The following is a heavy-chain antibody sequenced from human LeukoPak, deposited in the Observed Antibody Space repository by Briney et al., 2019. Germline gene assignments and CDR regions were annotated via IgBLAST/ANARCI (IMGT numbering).Heavy chain of an antibody. CDR1: GFTFSSYA. D-gene: IGHD6-19*01. J-gene: IGHJ4*02. V-gene: IGHV3-30*04. CDR2: ISYDESNK. CDR3: ARDQSTVAERGVIDY. Sequence: PGGSLRLSCAASGFTFSSYAMHWVRQAPGKGLEWVAVISYDESNKYYADSVKGRFTISRDNSKNTLYLQMNSLRAEDTAVYYCARDQSTVAERGVIDYWGQGTLVTVSS.